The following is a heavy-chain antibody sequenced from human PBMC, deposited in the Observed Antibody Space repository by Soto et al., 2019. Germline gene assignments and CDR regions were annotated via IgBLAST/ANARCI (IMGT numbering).Heavy chain of an antibody. CDR2: IYYSGST. Sequence: PETLSLTCTVSGGSISSSSYYRGWILQPPGKGLEWIGSIYYSGSTYYNPSLKSRVTISVDTSKNQSSLKLSSVTAADTAVYYCARHSYDLWSGQYYGMDVWGQGNTVT. D-gene: IGHD3-3*01. CDR3: ARHSYDLWSGQYYGMDV. CDR1: GGSISSSSYY. J-gene: IGHJ6*02. V-gene: IGHV4-39*01.